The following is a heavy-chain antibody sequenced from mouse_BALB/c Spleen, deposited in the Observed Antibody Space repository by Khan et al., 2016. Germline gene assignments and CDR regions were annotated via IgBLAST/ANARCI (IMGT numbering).Heavy chain of an antibody. CDR1: GYTFTNYG. J-gene: IGHJ3*01. CDR3: ARGGNYVAY. CDR2: INTYTGEP. V-gene: IGHV9-3-1*01. D-gene: IGHD2-1*01. Sequence: QIQLVQSGPELKKPGETVKISCKASGYTFTNYGMNWVKQAPGKGLKWMGWINTYTGEPTYADDFKGRFAFSLETSASTAYLQINNLKNEDTATYFCARGGNYVAYWVQGTLVTVSA.